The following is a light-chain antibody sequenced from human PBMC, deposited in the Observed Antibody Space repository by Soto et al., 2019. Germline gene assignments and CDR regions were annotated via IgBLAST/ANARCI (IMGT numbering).Light chain of an antibody. V-gene: IGKV1-5*01. CDR3: QQYNRFSWT. J-gene: IGKJ1*01. CDR1: QSITIW. CDR2: DAS. Sequence: DIQMTQSPSTLSASVGDIVTITCRASQSITIWLAWYQQKPGKAPKLLIYDASSLEGGVPSRFSGSGSGTEFTLTISGLQADDFATYYCQQYNRFSWTFGQGTKVETK.